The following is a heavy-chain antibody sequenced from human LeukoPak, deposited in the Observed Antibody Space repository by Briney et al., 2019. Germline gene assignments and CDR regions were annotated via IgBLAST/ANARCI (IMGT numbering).Heavy chain of an antibody. D-gene: IGHD6-6*01. J-gene: IGHJ6*03. CDR1: GFTFSSYT. CDR2: ISILRTI. CDR3: AREGIAARRGSYYYYYYMDV. Sequence: GGSLRLSCAASGFTFSSYTMNWVRQAPGKGLEWVSYISILRTIYYADSVKGRFTISRDNAKNSLYLQMNSLRAEDTAVYYCAREGIAARRGSYYYYYYMDVWGKGPRSPSP. V-gene: IGHV3-48*04.